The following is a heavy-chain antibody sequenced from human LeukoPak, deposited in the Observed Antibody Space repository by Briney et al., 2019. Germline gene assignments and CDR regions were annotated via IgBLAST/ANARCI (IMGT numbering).Heavy chain of an antibody. J-gene: IGHJ6*02. CDR2: ISYDGSNK. CDR1: GFTFSSYG. Sequence: GGSLRPSCAASGFTFSSYGMHWVRQAPGKGLEWVAVISYDGSNKYYADSVKGRFTISRDNSKNTLYLQMNSLRAEDTAVYYCAKAQRYSSSSSRYYYYYGMDVWGQGTTVTVSS. V-gene: IGHV3-30*18. D-gene: IGHD6-6*01. CDR3: AKAQRYSSSSSRYYYYYGMDV.